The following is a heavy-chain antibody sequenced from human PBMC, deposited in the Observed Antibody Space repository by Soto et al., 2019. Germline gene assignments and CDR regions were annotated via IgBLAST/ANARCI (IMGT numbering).Heavy chain of an antibody. CDR3: TRDNPQIGYCSSTSCYREYYYYYGMDV. CDR2: IRSKAYGGTT. CDR1: GFTFGDYA. V-gene: IGHV3-49*04. Sequence: PVGSLRLSCTASGFTFGDYAMSWVRQAPGKGLEWVGFIRSKAYGGTTEYAASVKGRFTISRDDSKSIAYLQMNSLKTEDTAVYYCTRDNPQIGYCSSTSCYREYYYYYGMDVWGQGTTVTVSS. J-gene: IGHJ6*02. D-gene: IGHD2-2*02.